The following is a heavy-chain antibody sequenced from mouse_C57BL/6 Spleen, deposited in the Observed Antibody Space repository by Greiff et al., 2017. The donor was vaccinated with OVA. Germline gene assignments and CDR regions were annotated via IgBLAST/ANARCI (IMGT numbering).Heavy chain of an antibody. CDR2: ISSGSSTI. Sequence: EVQGVESGGGLVKPGGSLKLSCAASGFTFSDYGMHWVRQAPEKGLEWVAYISSGSSTIYSADTVKGRFTISRDNAKNTLFRQMTRLGSEDTAMYYCARTAGRPYYFDYWGQGTTLTVSS. CDR1: GFTFSDYG. D-gene: IGHD3-3*01. CDR3: ARTAGRPYYFDY. J-gene: IGHJ2*01. V-gene: IGHV5-17*01.